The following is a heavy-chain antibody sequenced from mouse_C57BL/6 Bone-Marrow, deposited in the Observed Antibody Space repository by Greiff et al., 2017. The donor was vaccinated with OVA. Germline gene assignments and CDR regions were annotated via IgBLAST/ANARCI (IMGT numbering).Heavy chain of an antibody. D-gene: IGHD1-1*01. J-gene: IGHJ3*01. CDR1: GYSITSGYD. CDR3: AREGYGSSFFAY. CDR2: ISYSGST. V-gene: IGHV3-1*01. Sequence: EVMLVESGPGMVKPSQSLSLTCTVTGYSITSGYDWHWIRHFPGNKLEWMGYISYSGSTNYNPSLKSRISITHDTSKNHFFLKLNSVTTEDTATYYCAREGYGSSFFAYWGQGTLVTVSA.